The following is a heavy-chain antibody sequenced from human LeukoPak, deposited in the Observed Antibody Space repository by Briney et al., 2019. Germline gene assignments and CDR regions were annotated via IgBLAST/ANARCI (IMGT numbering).Heavy chain of an antibody. CDR1: GGSISSSSYY. CDR3: AEIAAAGTRYFRH. J-gene: IGHJ1*01. D-gene: IGHD6-13*01. V-gene: IGHV4-39*01. CDR2: IYYSGST. Sequence: SETLSLTCTVSGGSISSSSYYWGWIRQPPGKGLEWIGSIYYSGSTYYNPSLKSRVTISVDTSKNQFSLKLSSVTAADTAVYYCAEIAAAGTRYFRHWGQGTLVTVSS.